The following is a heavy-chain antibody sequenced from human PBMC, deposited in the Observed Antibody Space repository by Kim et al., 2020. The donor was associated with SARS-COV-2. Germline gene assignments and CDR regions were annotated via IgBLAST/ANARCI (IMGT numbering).Heavy chain of an antibody. CDR3: AKDPRMPSGNWFDP. Sequence: AESVKGRFTISRENSKNTLYLQVNSLRAEDTAVYDCAKDPRMPSGNWFDPWGRRTLVTVSS. V-gene: IGHV3-23*01. J-gene: IGHJ5*02. D-gene: IGHD2-2*01.